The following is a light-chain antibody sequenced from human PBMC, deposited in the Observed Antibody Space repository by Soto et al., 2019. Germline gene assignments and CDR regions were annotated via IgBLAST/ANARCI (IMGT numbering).Light chain of an antibody. CDR2: GAS. CDR1: QSVSRSY. J-gene: IGKJ1*01. Sequence: EILLTQSPCTLSLSPGDRATLSCRASQSVSRSYLGWYQQKPGQAPRLLIYGASTRATGIPARFSGSGSGTEFTLTISSLQSEDFELYYCQQYNNWPRTFGQGTKVDIK. V-gene: IGKV3-15*01. CDR3: QQYNNWPRT.